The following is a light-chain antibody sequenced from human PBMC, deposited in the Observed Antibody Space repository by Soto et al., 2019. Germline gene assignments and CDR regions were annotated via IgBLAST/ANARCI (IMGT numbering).Light chain of an antibody. Sequence: EIVMTQSRASLSVSPGERATLSCRASQSVNSNLAWYQQKPGQVPRLLIYGASTRAAGIPARFSGSGSGTDFTLTISSLQSEDFAVYYCQQYNNWPPWTFGQGTKEEIK. CDR3: QQYNNWPPWT. J-gene: IGKJ1*01. V-gene: IGKV3-15*01. CDR1: QSVNSN. CDR2: GAS.